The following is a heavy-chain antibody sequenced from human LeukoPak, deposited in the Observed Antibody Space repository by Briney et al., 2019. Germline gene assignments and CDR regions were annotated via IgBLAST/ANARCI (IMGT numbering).Heavy chain of an antibody. CDR2: IYYSGST. CDR3: ARVGSSGSGSYYPDY. CDR1: GGSISSSSYY. Sequence: SETLSLTCTVSGGSISSSSYYWGWIRQPPGKGLEWIGSIYYSGSTYYNPSLKSRVTISVDTSKNQFSLKLSSVTAADTAMYYCARVGSSGSGSYYPDYWGQGTLVTVSS. D-gene: IGHD3-10*01. V-gene: IGHV4-39*07. J-gene: IGHJ4*02.